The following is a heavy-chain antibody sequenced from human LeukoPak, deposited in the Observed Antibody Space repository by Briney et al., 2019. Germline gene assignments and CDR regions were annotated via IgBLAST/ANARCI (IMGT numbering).Heavy chain of an antibody. V-gene: IGHV4-39*01. CDR3: ARQWDY. CDR1: GDSISTSTYY. Sequence: SGTLSLTCTVSGDSISTSTYYWGWIRQSPGKGLEWIGSIHYSGNTYSNPSLKSRVTISVDTSKNQFSLKVRSVTAADTAVYYCARQWDYWGQGTLVTVSS. J-gene: IGHJ4*02. CDR2: IHYSGNT.